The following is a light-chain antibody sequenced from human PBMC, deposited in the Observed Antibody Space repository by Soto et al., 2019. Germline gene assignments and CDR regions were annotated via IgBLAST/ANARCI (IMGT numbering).Light chain of an antibody. J-gene: IGKJ1*01. CDR2: DAS. V-gene: IGKV1-5*01. CDR3: QQYNSYGT. CDR1: QSISSW. Sequence: DIQMTQSPSTLSASVGDRVTITCRASQSISSWLAWYQQKPGKAPKLLIYDASSLERGVPSRFSGSGYGKEFTLTISSLQPDDFATYYCQQYNSYGTFGQGTKVEIK.